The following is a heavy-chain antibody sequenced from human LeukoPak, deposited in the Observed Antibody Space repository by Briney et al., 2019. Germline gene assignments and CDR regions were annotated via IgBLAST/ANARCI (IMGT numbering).Heavy chain of an antibody. V-gene: IGHV3-33*06. CDR1: GLTFSSYG. D-gene: IGHD6-13*01. J-gene: IGHJ4*02. CDR2: IWYDGSNK. CDR3: AKGRPGYSSSWYLERFDY. Sequence: HPGGSLRLSCAASGLTFSSYGMHWVRQAPGNGLEWVAVIWYDGSNKYYADSVKGRFTISRDNSKNTLYLQMNSLRAEDTAVYYCAKGRPGYSSSWYLERFDYWGQGTLVTVSS.